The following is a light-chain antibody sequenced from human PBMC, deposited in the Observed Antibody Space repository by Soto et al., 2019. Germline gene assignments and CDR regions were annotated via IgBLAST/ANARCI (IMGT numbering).Light chain of an antibody. Sequence: DIQMTQSPSSLSASVGDRVTITCRASQSISSYLNWYQQKPGKAPKLLIYAASSLQSGVPSRFSGSGSGTDFTLTISSLQPEDFATYYCQQSYSTGVTFGGGTKV. V-gene: IGKV1-39*01. CDR1: QSISSY. CDR3: QQSYSTGVT. CDR2: AAS. J-gene: IGKJ4*01.